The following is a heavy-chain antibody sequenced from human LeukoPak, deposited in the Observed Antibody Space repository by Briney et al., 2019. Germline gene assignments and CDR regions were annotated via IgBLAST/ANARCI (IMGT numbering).Heavy chain of an antibody. V-gene: IGHV1-2*02. Sequence: ASVKVSCKASGYTFTGYYMHWVRQAPGQGLEWMGWINPNSGGTNYAQKFQGRATMTRDTSISTAYMELSRLRSDDTAVYYCARESGGYSGYDTFDYWGQGTLVTVSS. CDR3: ARESGGYSGYDTFDY. J-gene: IGHJ4*02. CDR1: GYTFTGYY. D-gene: IGHD5-12*01. CDR2: INPNSGGT.